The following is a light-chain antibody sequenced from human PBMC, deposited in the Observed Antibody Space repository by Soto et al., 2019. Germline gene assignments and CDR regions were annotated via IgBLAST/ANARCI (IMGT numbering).Light chain of an antibody. J-gene: IGKJ1*01. CDR3: QQSYSTPRT. CDR1: QSVLYSSNNKNY. V-gene: IGKV4-1*01. Sequence: DIVMTQSPDSQTVSLAEKATTSSKSSQSVLYSSNNKNYLAWYQKKPGQPPKLLIYWASTRESGVPDRFSGSVSGTDFNLTIRRLQAEDGAVYYGQQSYSTPRTFGQGTKLDIK. CDR2: WAS.